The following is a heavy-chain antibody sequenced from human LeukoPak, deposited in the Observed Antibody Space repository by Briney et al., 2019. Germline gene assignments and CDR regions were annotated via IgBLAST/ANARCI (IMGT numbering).Heavy chain of an antibody. D-gene: IGHD2-2*01. J-gene: IGHJ4*02. CDR2: ISWNSGSI. CDR3: AIVVPAAMVGGFGY. CDR1: GFTFDDYA. V-gene: IGHV3-9*01. Sequence: GGSLRLSCAASGFTFDDYAMHWVRQAPGKGLEWVSGISWNSGSIGYADSVKGRFTISRDNAKNSLYLQMNSLRAEDTALYYCAIVVPAAMVGGFGYWGQGTLVTVSS.